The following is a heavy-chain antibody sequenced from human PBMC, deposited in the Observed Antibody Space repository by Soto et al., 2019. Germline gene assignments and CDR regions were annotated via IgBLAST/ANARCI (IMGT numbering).Heavy chain of an antibody. CDR2: ISDSGGGT. J-gene: IGHJ4*02. CDR1: GFTFNNYA. V-gene: IGHV3-23*01. D-gene: IGHD1-1*01. Sequence: PGGSLRLSCEASGFTFNNYAMSWVRQAPGNGLECVSAISDSGGGTYYADSVKGRFTISRDNSRNTLYLQMNSLSAEDTAIYYCAKFVQVSGTDYWGQGTQVTVSS. CDR3: AKFVQVSGTDY.